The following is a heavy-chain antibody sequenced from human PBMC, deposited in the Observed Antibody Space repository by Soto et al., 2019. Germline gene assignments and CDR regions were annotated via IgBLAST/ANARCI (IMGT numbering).Heavy chain of an antibody. Sequence: QVQLVQSGAEVKKPGASVKVSCKASGYTFTSYYVHWVRQAPGQGLEWMGIINPTIGGTTYAQKLQGRITMTWDTSTSTLYMELSSLRSEDTAIYYCARAQDSGESHWFDPCGQGTLVTVSS. CDR3: ARAQDSGESHWFDP. D-gene: IGHD4-17*01. V-gene: IGHV1-46*04. CDR2: INPTIGGT. J-gene: IGHJ5*02. CDR1: GYTFTSYY.